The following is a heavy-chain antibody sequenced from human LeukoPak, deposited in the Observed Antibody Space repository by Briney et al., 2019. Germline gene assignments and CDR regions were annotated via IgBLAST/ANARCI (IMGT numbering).Heavy chain of an antibody. D-gene: IGHD2-2*01. CDR1: GGSISSGGYY. Sequence: SQTLSLTCTVSGGSISSGGYYWNWIRQPAGKGLEWIGRIQTSGSTNYNPSLNSRVTISVDTSENQFSLELRSVTAADAAVYYCARTYCDSTTCYRFDYWGQGTLVTVSS. J-gene: IGHJ4*02. V-gene: IGHV4-61*02. CDR2: IQTSGST. CDR3: ARTYCDSTTCYRFDY.